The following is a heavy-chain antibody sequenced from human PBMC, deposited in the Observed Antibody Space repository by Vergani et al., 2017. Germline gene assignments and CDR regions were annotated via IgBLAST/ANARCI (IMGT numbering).Heavy chain of an antibody. D-gene: IGHD6-19*01. Sequence: QVQLQESGPGLVKPSETLSLTCTVSGGSISSYYWTWIRQPPGKGLEWIGNIYYTGSTNYNPPLQSRVTMSVDTSNNQFSLRLSSVTAADTAVYYCARGWVSGWYGELSYWGQGTLVTVSS. CDR3: ARGWVSGWYGELSY. V-gene: IGHV4-59*01. CDR2: IYYTGST. J-gene: IGHJ4*02. CDR1: GGSISSYY.